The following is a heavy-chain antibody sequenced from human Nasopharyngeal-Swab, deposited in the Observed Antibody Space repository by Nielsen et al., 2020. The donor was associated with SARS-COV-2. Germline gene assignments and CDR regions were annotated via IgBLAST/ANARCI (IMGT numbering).Heavy chain of an antibody. CDR3: AKDGMVRGAFDI. Sequence: GESLKISCAASGFTFSSYAMSWVRQAPGKGLEWVSAISGSGGSTYYADSVKGRFTISRDNSKNTLYLQMNGLRAEDTAVYYCAKDGMVRGAFDIWGQGTMVTVSS. V-gene: IGHV3-23*01. J-gene: IGHJ3*02. CDR2: ISGSGGST. CDR1: GFTFSSYA. D-gene: IGHD5-18*01.